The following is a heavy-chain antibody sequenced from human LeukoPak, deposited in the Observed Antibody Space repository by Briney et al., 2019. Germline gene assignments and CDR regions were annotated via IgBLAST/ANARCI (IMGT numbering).Heavy chain of an antibody. CDR2: IYYSGST. V-gene: IGHV4-39*01. CDR3: ARGVGQQLVPVWFDP. CDR1: GGSISSSSYY. Sequence: SETLSLTCTVSGGSISSSSYYWGWIRQPPGKGLEWVGTIYYSGSTYYNPSLKSRVTISVDTSKNQFSLKLSSVTAADTAVYYCARGVGQQLVPVWFDPWGQGTLVTVSS. D-gene: IGHD6-13*01. J-gene: IGHJ5*02.